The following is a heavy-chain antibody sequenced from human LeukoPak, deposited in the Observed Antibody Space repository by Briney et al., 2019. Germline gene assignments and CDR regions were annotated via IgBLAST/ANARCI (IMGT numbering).Heavy chain of an antibody. CDR1: GYTFTSYD. V-gene: IGHV1-8*03. J-gene: IGHJ4*02. D-gene: IGHD2-15*01. CDR2: MNPNSGNT. Sequence: ASVKVSCKASGYTFTSYDINWVQQATGQGLEWMGWMNPNSGNTGYAQKFQGRVTITRNTSISTAYMELSSLRSEDTAVYYCARGLYCSGGSCYLYYFDYWGQGTLVTVSS. CDR3: ARGLYCSGGSCYLYYFDY.